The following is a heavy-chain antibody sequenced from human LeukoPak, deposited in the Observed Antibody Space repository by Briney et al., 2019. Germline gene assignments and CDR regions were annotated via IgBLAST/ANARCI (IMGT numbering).Heavy chain of an antibody. J-gene: IGHJ4*02. CDR2: ISGSGGST. CDR3: ATYRQVMLPFES. D-gene: IGHD5-18*01. V-gene: IGHV3-23*01. CDR1: GFTFSSYA. Sequence: GGSLRLSCAASGFTFSSYAMSWVRQAPGKGLEWVSAISGSGGSTYYADSVKGRFTISRDNSKSTLSLQMNSLRAEDTAIYYCATYRQVMLPFESWGQGTLVTVSS.